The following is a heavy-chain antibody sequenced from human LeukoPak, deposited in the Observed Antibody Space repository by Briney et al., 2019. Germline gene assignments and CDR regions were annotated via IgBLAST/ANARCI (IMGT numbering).Heavy chain of an antibody. CDR2: INPSGGST. Sequence: ASVKVSCKASRYTFTGYYMHWVRQAPGQGLEWMGIINPSGGSTSYAQKFQGRVTMTRDMSTSTVYMELSSLRSEDTAVYYCARVNYGGNSAFDIWGQGTMVTVSS. V-gene: IGHV1-46*01. D-gene: IGHD4-23*01. CDR1: RYTFTGYY. J-gene: IGHJ3*02. CDR3: ARVNYGGNSAFDI.